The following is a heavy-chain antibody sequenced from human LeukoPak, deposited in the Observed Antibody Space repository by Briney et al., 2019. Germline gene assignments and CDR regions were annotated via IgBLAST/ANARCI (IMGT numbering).Heavy chain of an antibody. CDR1: GGSISSYY. CDR3: ARDPSIAAAGPLFDY. Sequence: PSETLSLNCTVSGGSISSYYWSWIRQPPAQGLERVGYIYYSGSTNYNPSLKRRVTISVDTSKNQFSLKLSSVTAADTAVYYCARDPSIAAAGPLFDYWGQGTLVTVSS. V-gene: IGHV4-59*01. D-gene: IGHD6-13*01. J-gene: IGHJ4*02. CDR2: IYYSGST.